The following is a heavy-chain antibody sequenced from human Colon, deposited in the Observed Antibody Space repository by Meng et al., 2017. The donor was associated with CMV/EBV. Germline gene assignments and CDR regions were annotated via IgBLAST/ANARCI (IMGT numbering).Heavy chain of an antibody. CDR2: LTGSGVNA. D-gene: IGHD4-11*01. Sequence: PGFAFDNLAMSWVRQDPGKGLEWVAGLTGSGVNAYHADSVRGRFIISRDNSKNTIYLQMNNLRVEDTAIYYCARGQDYSNYWWFDLWGQGTLVTVSS. CDR1: GFAFDNLA. J-gene: IGHJ5*02. CDR3: ARGQDYSNYWWFDL. V-gene: IGHV3-23*01.